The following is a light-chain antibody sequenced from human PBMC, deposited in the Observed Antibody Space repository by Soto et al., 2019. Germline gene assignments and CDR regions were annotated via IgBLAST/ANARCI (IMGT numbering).Light chain of an antibody. Sequence: EIVMTQSPATLSVSPGERVTISCRASQSVSSNLAWYQHKPGQAPRLLIYGASIRATGVPAKFSGSGSGTEFTLTISSLQPEDFAVYYCQQYQKWPLTFGGGTKAEIK. CDR2: GAS. CDR3: QQYQKWPLT. CDR1: QSVSSN. V-gene: IGKV3-15*01. J-gene: IGKJ4*01.